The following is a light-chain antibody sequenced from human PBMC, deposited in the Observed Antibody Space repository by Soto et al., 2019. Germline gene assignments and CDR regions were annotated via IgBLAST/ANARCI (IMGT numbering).Light chain of an antibody. Sequence: QSVLTQPASVSGSPGQSITISCTGTSSDVGGYNYVSWYQQHPGKAPKLMIYDVSNRPSGVSNRFSGSKSGNTASLTISGLQAEDAADYYCSSYTSSSTPYVFGTGTNVTVL. V-gene: IGLV2-14*01. CDR3: SSYTSSSTPYV. J-gene: IGLJ1*01. CDR1: SSDVGGYNY. CDR2: DVS.